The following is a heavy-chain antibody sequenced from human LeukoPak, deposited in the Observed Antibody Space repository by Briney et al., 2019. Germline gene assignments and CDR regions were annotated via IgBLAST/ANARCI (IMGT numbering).Heavy chain of an antibody. CDR2: ISYDGSNR. CDR3: ARDSLSLGYFDY. J-gene: IGHJ4*02. CDR1: GFTFSSYA. Sequence: GGSLRLSCAASGFTFSSYAMHWVRQAPGKGLEWVAVISYDGSNRYCADSVKGRFTISRDNSKNTLYLQMNSLRAEDTAVYYCARDSLSLGYFDYWGQGTLVTVSS. D-gene: IGHD2-15*01. V-gene: IGHV3-30*01.